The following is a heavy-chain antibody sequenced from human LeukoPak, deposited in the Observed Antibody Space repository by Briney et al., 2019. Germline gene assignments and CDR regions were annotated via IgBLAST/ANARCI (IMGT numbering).Heavy chain of an antibody. V-gene: IGHV3-23*01. D-gene: IGHD3-22*01. CDR3: AKDYYDSSGYYYFTLGY. J-gene: IGHJ4*02. CDR2: ISGSGGST. CDR1: GFTFSSYA. Sequence: PGGSLRLSCAASGFTFSSYAMSWVRQAPGKGLEWVSAISGSGGSTYYADSVKGRFTISRDNSKNTLYLQMNSLRAEDTAVYYCAKDYYDSSGYYYFTLGYWGRGTLVTVSS.